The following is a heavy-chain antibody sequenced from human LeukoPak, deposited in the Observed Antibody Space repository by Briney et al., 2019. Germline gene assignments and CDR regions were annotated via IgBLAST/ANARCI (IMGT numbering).Heavy chain of an antibody. CDR1: GGSISSNSYY. Sequence: SETLSLTCAVSGGSISSNSYYWGWIRQPPGKGLEWIGSIYYSGSTYYNPSLKSRVTISVDTSKNQFSLKLSSVTAADTAVYYCARENGGFDYWGQETLVTVSS. D-gene: IGHD3-16*01. CDR3: ARENGGFDY. V-gene: IGHV4-39*02. J-gene: IGHJ4*02. CDR2: IYYSGST.